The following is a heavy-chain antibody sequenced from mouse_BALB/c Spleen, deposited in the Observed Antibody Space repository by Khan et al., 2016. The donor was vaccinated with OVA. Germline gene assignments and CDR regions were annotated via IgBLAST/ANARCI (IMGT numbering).Heavy chain of an antibody. V-gene: IGHV1-7*01. CDR2: INPSTGYT. CDR3: ARRGLRWDFDY. CDR1: GYTFINYW. Sequence: QVQLQRSGAELAKPGASVKMSCKASGYTFINYWILWVKQRPGQGLEWIGYINPSTGYTEYNQNFKDKATLTADKSSSTAYMQLSSLTSEDSAVYDCARRGLRWDFDYWGQGTTLTVSS. J-gene: IGHJ2*01. D-gene: IGHD1-1*01.